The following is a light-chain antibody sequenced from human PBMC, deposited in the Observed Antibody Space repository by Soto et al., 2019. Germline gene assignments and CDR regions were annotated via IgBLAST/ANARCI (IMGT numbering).Light chain of an antibody. CDR3: QQYGNYPLT. V-gene: IGKV3-20*01. J-gene: IGKJ4*01. CDR1: QSVARTS. Sequence: EIVLTQYPGPLSLSPGERATLSCRASQSVARTSLAWYLQKPGQAPRLLIYGASSRATGIPDRFSGSGSGTDFTLTISRLEPEDFAVYYCQQYGNYPLTFGGGTKVEIK. CDR2: GAS.